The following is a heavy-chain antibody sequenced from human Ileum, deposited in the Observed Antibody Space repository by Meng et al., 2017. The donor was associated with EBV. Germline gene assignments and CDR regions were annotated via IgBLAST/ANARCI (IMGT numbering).Heavy chain of an antibody. CDR3: ASFPPPGKQWLVTDY. D-gene: IGHD6-19*01. V-gene: IGHV4-4*03. CDR2: IYHSGST. J-gene: IGHJ4*02. Sequence: VQLQVSGPGLVNPPGTLSLTSAVSVGSISSSNWWSWVRQPPGKGLEWIVEIYHSGSTNYNPSLKSRVTISVDKSKNQFSLKLSSVTAADTAVYYCASFPPPGKQWLVTDYWGQGTLVTVSS. CDR1: VGSISSSNW.